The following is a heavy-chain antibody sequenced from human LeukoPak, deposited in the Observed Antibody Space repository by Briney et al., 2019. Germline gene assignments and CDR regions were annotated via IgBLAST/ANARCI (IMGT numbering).Heavy chain of an antibody. D-gene: IGHD5-24*01. Sequence: SETLSLTCTVSGGSISSSSYYWGWIRQPPEKGLEWIGSIYYSGSTYYNPSLKSRVTISVDTSKNQFSLKLSSVTAADTAVYYCAIRRDGYKSFDYWGQGTLVTVSS. CDR3: AIRRDGYKSFDY. CDR2: IYYSGST. CDR1: GGSISSSSYY. J-gene: IGHJ4*02. V-gene: IGHV4-39*01.